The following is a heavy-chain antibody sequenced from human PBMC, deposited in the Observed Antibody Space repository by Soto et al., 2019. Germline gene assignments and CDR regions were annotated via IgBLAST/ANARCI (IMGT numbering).Heavy chain of an antibody. J-gene: IGHJ6*02. V-gene: IGHV1-69*12. CDR2: IMPMFGVT. CDR1: GGTFNSHT. D-gene: IGHD2-2*01. CDR3: AGEGVTSSMSLPWRGYHYYGLGV. Sequence: QVQLVQSGAEVKKPGSSVKVSCRAPGGTFNSHTISWVRQAPGQGLEWMGGIMPMFGVTNYARKFQGRLTMTANESTIAACMEGGGETAEDTAVYYCAGEGVTSSMSLPWRGYHYYGLGVWGQGTTVIVSS.